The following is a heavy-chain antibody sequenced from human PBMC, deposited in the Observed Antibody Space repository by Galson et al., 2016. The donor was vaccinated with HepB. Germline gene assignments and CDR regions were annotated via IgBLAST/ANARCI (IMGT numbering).Heavy chain of an antibody. D-gene: IGHD3-22*01. Sequence: SLRLSCAASGFTFSKFAMHWVRQAPGKGLEPVSMITSNGGSTYYADSVKGRFTISRDNSKNTLYLQMNSLRPEDTALYYCVTDETSDSNSCLDYWGQGTLVTVSS. V-gene: IGHV3-64D*06. CDR3: VTDETSDSNSCLDY. CDR2: ITSNGGST. CDR1: GFTFSKFA. J-gene: IGHJ4*02.